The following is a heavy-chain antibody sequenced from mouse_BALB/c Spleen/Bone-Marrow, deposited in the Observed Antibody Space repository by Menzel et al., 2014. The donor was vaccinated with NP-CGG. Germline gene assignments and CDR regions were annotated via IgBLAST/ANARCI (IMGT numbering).Heavy chain of an antibody. Sequence: EVQLQQSGPELVKPGASMKISCKASGYSFTACFIHWIKQSHVKSLEWIGRINPYNGATTYNQNFNDKASLTVDKSSSTAYMELHRLTSEDSAVYYCARRWSGAMDYWGQGTSVTVSS. CDR2: INPYNGAT. CDR1: GYSFTACF. J-gene: IGHJ4*01. CDR3: ARRWSGAMDY. D-gene: IGHD2-3*01. V-gene: IGHV1-37*01.